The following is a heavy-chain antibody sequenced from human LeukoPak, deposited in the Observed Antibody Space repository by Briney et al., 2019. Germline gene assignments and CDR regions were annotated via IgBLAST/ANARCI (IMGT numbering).Heavy chain of an antibody. CDR3: ARRGDSYGDSFEY. CDR2: IYSSGGT. D-gene: IGHD5-18*01. Sequence: GGSLRLSCAASGFTASSSYMSWVRQAPGKGLEWVSVIYSSGGTFYPESVKGRFTVSRDNSKNMLYLQMNSLRDEDTAVYYCARRGDSYGDSFEYWGPGTLVTVSS. CDR1: GFTASSSY. J-gene: IGHJ4*02. V-gene: IGHV3-66*04.